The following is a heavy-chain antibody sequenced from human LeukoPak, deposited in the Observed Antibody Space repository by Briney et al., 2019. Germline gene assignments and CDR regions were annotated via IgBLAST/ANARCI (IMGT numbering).Heavy chain of an antibody. J-gene: IGHJ4*02. CDR3: ARDLLWDY. V-gene: IGHV3-69-1*01. D-gene: IGHD2-15*01. CDR2: ISSSGHI. CDR1: GFTFSNSV. Sequence: GGSLRLSCAASGFTFSNSVMNWVRLAPGKGLEWVSSISSSGHISYADSVKGRFTISRDNAKNSLYLQMNSLRAEDTAVYYCARDLLWDYWGQGTLVTVSS.